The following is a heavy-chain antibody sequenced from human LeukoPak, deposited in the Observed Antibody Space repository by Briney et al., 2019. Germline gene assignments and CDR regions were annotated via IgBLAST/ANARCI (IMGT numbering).Heavy chain of an antibody. CDR2: IYYSGST. V-gene: IGHV4-59*01. D-gene: IGHD5-24*01. CDR3: ARDSIQSGDYYYYMDV. Sequence: SETLSLTCTVSGGSISSYYWSWIRQPPGKGLEWIGYIYYSGSTNYNPSLKSRVTISVDTSKNQFSLKLSSVTAADTAVYYCARDSIQSGDYYYYMDVWGKGTTVTVSS. CDR1: GGSISSYY. J-gene: IGHJ6*03.